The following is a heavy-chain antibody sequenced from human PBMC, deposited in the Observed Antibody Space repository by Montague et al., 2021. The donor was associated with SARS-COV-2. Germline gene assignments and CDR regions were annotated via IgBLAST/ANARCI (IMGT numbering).Heavy chain of an antibody. CDR2: IYYSGST. CDR3: AREGSVRSYYYYGMDV. CDR1: GGSISSYY. Sequence: SETLSLTCTVSGGSISSYYWSWIRQPPGKGLEWIGYIYYSGSTNYNPSLKSRVTISVDTSKNQFSLKLSSVTAADTAVYYCAREGSVRSYYYYGMDVWGQGTTVTVSS. J-gene: IGHJ6*02. D-gene: IGHD3-10*01. V-gene: IGHV4-59*01.